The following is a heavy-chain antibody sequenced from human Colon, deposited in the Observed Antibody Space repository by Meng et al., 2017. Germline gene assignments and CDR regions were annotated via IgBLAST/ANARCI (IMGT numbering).Heavy chain of an antibody. CDR2: INSDGSTT. CDR3: ARGVRDGYIPGDY. CDR1: GFTFSSYW. Sequence: EARVVESGGGVVQPGGSLGLSCAVSGFTFSSYWMHWVRQGPGKGLVWVSRINSDGSTTSYADSVKGRFTISRDNAKNTLYLQMNSLRAEDTAVYYCARGVRDGYIPGDYWGQGTLVTVSS. V-gene: IGHV3-74*01. J-gene: IGHJ4*02. D-gene: IGHD5-24*01.